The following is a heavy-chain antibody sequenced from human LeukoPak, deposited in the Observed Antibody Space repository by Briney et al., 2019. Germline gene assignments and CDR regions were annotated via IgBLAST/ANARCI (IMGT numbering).Heavy chain of an antibody. Sequence: SETLSLTCTVSGDSISSDYWSWIRQPAGQGLEWIGRISSSGYTNYKPSLKSRVTMSVDTSKNHFSLNLTSVTAADTAVYYCASFDSLFDYWGQGTLVTVSS. CDR1: GDSISSDY. J-gene: IGHJ4*02. D-gene: IGHD3-9*01. CDR2: ISSSGYT. V-gene: IGHV4-4*07. CDR3: ASFDSLFDY.